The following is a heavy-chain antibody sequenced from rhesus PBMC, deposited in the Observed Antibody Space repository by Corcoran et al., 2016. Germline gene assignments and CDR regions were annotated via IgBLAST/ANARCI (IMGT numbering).Heavy chain of an antibody. CDR2: ISGGSGST. J-gene: IGHJ5-2*02. V-gene: IGHV4S19*01. CDR1: GGSISSSNW. Sequence: QVQLQESGPGLVKPSETLSLTCAVSGGSISSSNWRSGIRQPPGKGLEWIGYISGGSGSTYYTPSLKSRVTISKDTSKNQFSLKLSSVTAADTAVYYCARDHGSGFFSLDVWGRGVLVTVSS. D-gene: IGHD2-21*01. CDR3: ARDHGSGFFSLDV.